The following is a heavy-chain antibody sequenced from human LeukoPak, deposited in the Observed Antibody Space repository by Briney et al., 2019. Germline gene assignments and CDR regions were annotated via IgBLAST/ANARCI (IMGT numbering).Heavy chain of an antibody. CDR3: AVRHDTIFGVRTLAGGMDV. J-gene: IGHJ6*02. Sequence: ASVKVSCKASGGTFSSYAISWVRQAPGQGLEWMGGIIPIFGTANYAQKFQGRVTITADESTSTAYMELSSLRSEDTAVYYCAVRHDTIFGVRTLAGGMDVWGQGTTVTVSS. V-gene: IGHV1-69*13. CDR2: IIPIFGTA. D-gene: IGHD3-3*01. CDR1: GGTFSSYA.